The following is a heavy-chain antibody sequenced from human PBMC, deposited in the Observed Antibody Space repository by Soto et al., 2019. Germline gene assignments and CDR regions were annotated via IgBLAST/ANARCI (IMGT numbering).Heavy chain of an antibody. J-gene: IGHJ4*02. D-gene: IGHD3-22*01. CDR1: GGTFSSYA. CDR2: IIPIFGTA. CDR3: ARVGGYPLYYFDY. Sequence: GASVKVSCKASGGTFSSYAISWVRQAPGQGLEWMGGIIPIFGTANYAQKFQGRVTITADESTSTAYMELSSLRSEDTAVYYCARVGGYPLYYFDYWGQGTLVTVSS. V-gene: IGHV1-69*13.